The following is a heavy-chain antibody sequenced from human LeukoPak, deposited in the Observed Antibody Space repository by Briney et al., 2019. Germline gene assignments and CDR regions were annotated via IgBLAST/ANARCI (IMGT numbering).Heavy chain of an antibody. J-gene: IGHJ5*02. CDR2: MNPNSGNT. CDR3: ARLVYGWNWFDP. Sequence: ASVKVSCKASGYTFTSYDINWVRQATGQGLEWMGWMNPNSGNTGYAQKFQGRVTMTRNTSISTAYMELSSLRSEDTAVYYCARLVYGWNWFDPWGQGTLVTVSS. V-gene: IGHV1-8*01. D-gene: IGHD6-19*01. CDR1: GYTFTSYD.